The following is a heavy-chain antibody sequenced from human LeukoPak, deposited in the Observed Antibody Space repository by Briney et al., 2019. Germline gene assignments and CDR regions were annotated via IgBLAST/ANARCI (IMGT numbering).Heavy chain of an antibody. CDR2: IYHSGRT. CDR1: GGPIISGNW. CDR3: ASSDGLPPRSDSSYDVFDY. D-gene: IGHD3-3*01. V-gene: IGHV4-4*02. Sequence: SETLSLTCAVSGGPIISGNWWSWVRQPPGKGLEWVGEIYHSGRTNYNPSLKSRVTISLDKSKNQFSLNLNSVTAADTALYYCASSDGLPPRSDSSYDVFDYWGQGTLVTVSS. J-gene: IGHJ4*02.